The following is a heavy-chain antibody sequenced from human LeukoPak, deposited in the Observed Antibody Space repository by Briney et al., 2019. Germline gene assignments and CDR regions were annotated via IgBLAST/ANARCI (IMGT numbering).Heavy chain of an antibody. V-gene: IGHV3-30*18. D-gene: IGHD3-16*01. CDR2: ISYDGINK. CDR1: GFTFSSYA. Sequence: GGSLRLSCAASGFTFSSYAMSWVRQAPGKGLEWVAVISYDGINKYYADSVKGRFTISRDNSKNTLYLQMNSLRAEDTAVYYCAKVRFTYYYYGMDVWGQGTTVTVSS. CDR3: AKVRFTYYYYGMDV. J-gene: IGHJ6*02.